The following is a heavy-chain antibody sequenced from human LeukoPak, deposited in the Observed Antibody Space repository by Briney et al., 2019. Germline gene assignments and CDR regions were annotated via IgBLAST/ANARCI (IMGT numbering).Heavy chain of an antibody. D-gene: IGHD3-3*01. CDR2: INHSGST. J-gene: IGHJ6*02. CDR1: GGSFSGYY. CDR3: ARGGFWSGYYNYYYGMDV. V-gene: IGHV4-34*01. Sequence: PSETLSLTCAVYGGSFSGYYWSWLRQPPGKGLEWIGEINHSGSTNYNPSLKSRVTISVDTSKNQFSLKLSSVTAADTAVYYCARGGFWSGYYNYYYGMDVWGQGTTVTVSS.